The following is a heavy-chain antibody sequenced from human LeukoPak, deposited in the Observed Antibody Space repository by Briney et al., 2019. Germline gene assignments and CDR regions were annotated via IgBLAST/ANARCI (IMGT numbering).Heavy chain of an antibody. CDR3: ARDPRITMIVGLVPYHLLPWFDY. V-gene: IGHV3-30-3*01. D-gene: IGHD3-22*01. CDR1: GFTFSSYA. CDR2: ISYDGSNK. Sequence: GGSLRLSCAASGFTFSSYAMHWVRQAPGKGLEWVAVISYDGSNKYYADSMKGRFTISRDNSKNALYLQMHSLRAEDTAVYYWARDPRITMIVGLVPYHLLPWFDYWGQGTLVTVSS. J-gene: IGHJ4*02.